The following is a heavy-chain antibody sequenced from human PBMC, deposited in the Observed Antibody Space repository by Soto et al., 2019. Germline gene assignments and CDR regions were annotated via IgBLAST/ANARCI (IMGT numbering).Heavy chain of an antibody. D-gene: IGHD3-10*01. CDR1: GYTFTRYA. CDR2: INAGNGNT. J-gene: IGHJ4*02. V-gene: IGHV1-3*01. Sequence: QVQLVQSGAEVKKPGASVKVSCKASGYTFTRYAIHWVRQAPGQRLEWMGWINAGNGNTKYSQKFQGRVTITRDTSASTAYMDLSSLRSEDTAVFYCARGFGEVLWSPGFWGQGTLVTVSS. CDR3: ARGFGEVLWSPGF.